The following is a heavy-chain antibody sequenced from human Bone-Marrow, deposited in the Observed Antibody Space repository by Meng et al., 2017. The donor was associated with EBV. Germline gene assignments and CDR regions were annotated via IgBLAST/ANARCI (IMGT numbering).Heavy chain of an antibody. D-gene: IGHD5-18*01. V-gene: IGHV3-30*18. J-gene: IGHJ4*02. Sequence: QWRLVGLGGGVVQPGRSLRLSCAASGFTLSNFGIHWIRQAPGKGLEWVAVISSDGSNKDYLDSVKGRFTISRDNSKNTLYLQMNSLRAEDTAVYYCAKEDIPMVYYFDFWGQGTLVTVSS. CDR1: GFTLSNFG. CDR2: ISSDGSNK. CDR3: AKEDIPMVYYFDF.